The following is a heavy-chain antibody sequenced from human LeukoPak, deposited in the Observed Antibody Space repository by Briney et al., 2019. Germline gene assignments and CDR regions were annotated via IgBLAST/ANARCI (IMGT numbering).Heavy chain of an antibody. V-gene: IGHV4-59*08. CDR3: ARRGYYDFWSGYSIEGGFDP. CDR2: IYYSGST. D-gene: IGHD3-3*01. Sequence: PSETLSLTCTVSGGSISSYYWSWIRQPPGKGLEWIGYIYYSGSTNYNPSLKSRVTISVDTSKNQFSLKLSSVTAADTAVYYCARRGYYDFWSGYSIEGGFDPWGQGTLVTVSS. J-gene: IGHJ5*02. CDR1: GGSISSYY.